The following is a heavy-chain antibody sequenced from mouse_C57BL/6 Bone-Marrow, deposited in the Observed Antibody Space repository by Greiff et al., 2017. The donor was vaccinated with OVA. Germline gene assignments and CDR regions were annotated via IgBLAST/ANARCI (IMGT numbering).Heavy chain of an antibody. J-gene: IGHJ2*01. V-gene: IGHV1-81*01. CDR3: ARRGY. Sequence: VQLQQSGAELARPGASVKLSCKASGYTFTSYGISWVKQRTGQGLEWIGEIYPRSGNTYYNDKFKGKATLTADKSSSTAYMELRSLTSEDSAVYFCARRGYWGQGTTLTVSS. CDR1: GYTFTSYG. CDR2: IYPRSGNT.